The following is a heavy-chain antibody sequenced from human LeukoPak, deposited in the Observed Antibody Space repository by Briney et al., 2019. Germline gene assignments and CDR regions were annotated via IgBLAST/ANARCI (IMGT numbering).Heavy chain of an antibody. J-gene: IGHJ4*02. V-gene: IGHV3-33*01. D-gene: IGHD2-2*01. CDR1: GFTSSSYG. CDR2: IQYDGSIK. CDR3: ARDSCSSVSCYDY. Sequence: GGSLRLSCAASGFTSSSYGMHWVRLAPGKGLEWVAAIQYDGSIKYYADSVKGRFTISRDDSKNTLYLQMNSLRAEDAAVYYCARDSCSSVSCYDYWGQGTLVTVSS.